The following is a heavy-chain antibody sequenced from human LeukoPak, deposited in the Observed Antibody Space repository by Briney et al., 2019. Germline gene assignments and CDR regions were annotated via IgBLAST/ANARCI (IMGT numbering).Heavy chain of an antibody. V-gene: IGHV1-46*01. Sequence: ASVKVSCKASEYTFTKYYMHWVRQAPGQGLEWLGIFNPNAGSATYAQKFQGRVTITRDTSASTAYIELRSLRSEDTAMYYCARGSTSDWPLDHWGQETLVTISS. D-gene: IGHD2-2*01. CDR2: FNPNAGSA. CDR3: ARGSTSDWPLDH. J-gene: IGHJ4*02. CDR1: EYTFTKYY.